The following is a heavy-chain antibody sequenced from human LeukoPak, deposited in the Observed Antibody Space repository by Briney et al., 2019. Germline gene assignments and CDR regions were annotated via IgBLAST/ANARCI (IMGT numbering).Heavy chain of an antibody. V-gene: IGHV4-31*03. Sequence: SETLSLTCTVSGGSISSGGYYWSWIRQHPGKGLEWIGYIYYSGSTYYNPSLKSRVTISVDTSKNQFSLKLSSVTAADTAVYYCASEVDTSYYFDYWGQGTLVTVS. J-gene: IGHJ4*02. D-gene: IGHD5-18*01. CDR3: ASEVDTSYYFDY. CDR2: IYYSGST. CDR1: GGSISSGGYY.